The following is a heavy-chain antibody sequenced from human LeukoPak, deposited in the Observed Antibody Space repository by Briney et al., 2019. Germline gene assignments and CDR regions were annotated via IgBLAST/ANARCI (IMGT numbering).Heavy chain of an antibody. Sequence: SGGSLRLSCAASGFTFSSYSMNWVRQPPGKGLEWIASVYYTGTTYYNPSLKSRVTIFVETSKNQVSLRLSSVTAADTAVYYCARHSNYASGSTAKGLFDYWGQGTLVSVSS. CDR2: VYYTGTT. CDR3: ARHSNYASGSTAKGLFDY. J-gene: IGHJ4*02. D-gene: IGHD3-10*01. V-gene: IGHV4-39*01. CDR1: GFTFSSYSMN.